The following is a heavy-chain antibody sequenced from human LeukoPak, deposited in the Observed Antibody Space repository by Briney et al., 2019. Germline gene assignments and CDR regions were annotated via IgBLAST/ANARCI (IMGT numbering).Heavy chain of an antibody. Sequence: PSETLSLTCTVSGGSISNTNYYWGWIRQPPGKGLEWIGNIHYSGSTYYNPSLKSRVTISVDTSKNQLSLNLSSVTAADTAVYYCATRRNSDFQGFDYWGQGTLVTVSS. CDR3: ATRRNSDFQGFDY. D-gene: IGHD3-3*01. CDR1: GGSISNTNYY. V-gene: IGHV4-39*01. J-gene: IGHJ4*02. CDR2: IHYSGST.